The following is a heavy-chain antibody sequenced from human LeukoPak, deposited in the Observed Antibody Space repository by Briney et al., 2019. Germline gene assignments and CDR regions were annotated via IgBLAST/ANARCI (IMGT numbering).Heavy chain of an antibody. Sequence: SETLSLTCAVYGGSFSGYYWSWIRQPPGKGLEWIGEINHSGSTNYNPSLKSRVTISVDTSKNQFSLKLSSVTAADTAVYYCARVQSGDWWSYFDYWGQGTLVTVSS. D-gene: IGHD2-21*02. J-gene: IGHJ4*02. CDR1: GGSFSGYY. CDR3: ARVQSGDWWSYFDY. CDR2: INHSGST. V-gene: IGHV4-34*01.